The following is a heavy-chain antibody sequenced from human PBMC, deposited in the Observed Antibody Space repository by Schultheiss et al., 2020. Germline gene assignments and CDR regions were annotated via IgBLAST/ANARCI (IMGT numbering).Heavy chain of an antibody. V-gene: IGHV3-66*01. CDR1: GFTFSSYS. CDR3: ARVGDYSNYVYYYYGMDV. Sequence: GGSLRLSCAASGFTFSSYSMNWVRQAPGKGLEWVSVIYSGGSTYYADSVKGRFTISRDNSKNTLYLQMNSLRAEDTAVYYCARVGDYSNYVYYYYGMDVWGQGTTVTVSS. CDR2: IYSGGST. J-gene: IGHJ6*02. D-gene: IGHD4-11*01.